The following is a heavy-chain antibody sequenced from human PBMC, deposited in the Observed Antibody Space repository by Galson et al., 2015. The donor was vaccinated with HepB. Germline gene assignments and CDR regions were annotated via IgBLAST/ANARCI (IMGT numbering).Heavy chain of an antibody. CDR3: ALVGATVIGAFDI. J-gene: IGHJ3*02. Sequence: SETLSLTCTVSGGSISSSSYYWGWIRQPPGKGLEWIGSIYYSGSTYYNPSLKSRVTISVDTSKNQFSLKLSSVTAADTAVYYCALVGATVIGAFDIWGQGTMVTVSS. CDR2: IYYSGST. V-gene: IGHV4-39*01. D-gene: IGHD1-26*01. CDR1: GGSISSSSYY.